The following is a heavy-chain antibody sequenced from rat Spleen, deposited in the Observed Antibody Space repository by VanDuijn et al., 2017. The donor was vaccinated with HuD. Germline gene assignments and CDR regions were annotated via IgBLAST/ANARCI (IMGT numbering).Heavy chain of an antibody. CDR3: ARSYGGYTQHWFAY. CDR1: GFTFSDYY. V-gene: IGHV5-25*01. J-gene: IGHJ3*01. Sequence: EVQLVESGGGLVQPGRSLKLSCAASGFTFSDYYMAWVRQAPTKGLEWVAIIISGGSNTYYPDSVKGRFTISRDNAKSTLYLQMDSLRSDDTAIYFCARSYGGYTQHWFAYWGQGTLVTVSS. CDR2: IISGGSNT. D-gene: IGHD1-11*01.